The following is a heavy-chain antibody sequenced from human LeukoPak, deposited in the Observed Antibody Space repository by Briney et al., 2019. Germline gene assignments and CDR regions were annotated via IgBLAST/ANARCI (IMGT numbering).Heavy chain of an antibody. V-gene: IGHV4-34*01. D-gene: IGHD7-27*01. CDR2: INHSGST. Sequence: PSETLSLTCAVYGGSFSGYYWSWIRQPPGKGLEWSGEINHSGSTNYNPSLKSRVTISVDTSKNQFSLKLSSVTAADTAVYYCALTGDLGYWGQGTLVTVSS. CDR3: ALTGDLGY. CDR1: GGSFSGYY. J-gene: IGHJ4*02.